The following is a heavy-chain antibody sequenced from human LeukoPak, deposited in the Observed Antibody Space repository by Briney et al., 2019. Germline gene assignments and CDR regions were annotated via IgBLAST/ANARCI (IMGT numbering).Heavy chain of an antibody. D-gene: IGHD3-10*01. CDR1: GGSISSSNL. J-gene: IGHJ4*02. Sequence: SETLSLTCAVFGGSISSSNLWSWVRQPPGEGLEWIGEVSHRGDTSYNPSLKSRVSISIDKSKNQFSLRLTSVTAADTAVYYCTRGGLTFGGNWGQGILVTVSS. CDR2: VSHRGDT. V-gene: IGHV4/OR15-8*02. CDR3: TRGGLTFGGN.